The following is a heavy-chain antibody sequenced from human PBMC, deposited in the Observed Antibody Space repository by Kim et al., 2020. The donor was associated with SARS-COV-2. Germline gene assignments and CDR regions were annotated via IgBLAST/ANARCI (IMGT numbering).Heavy chain of an antibody. Sequence: ASVKVSCKASGYTFTSYGISWVRQAPGQGLEWMGWISAYNGNTNYAQKLQGRVTMTTDTSTSTAYMELRSLRSDDTAVYYCARLGFGGIGGDWFDPWGQGTLVTVSS. J-gene: IGHJ5*02. CDR1: GYTFTSYG. V-gene: IGHV1-18*04. D-gene: IGHD3-3*01. CDR3: ARLGFGGIGGDWFDP. CDR2: ISAYNGNT.